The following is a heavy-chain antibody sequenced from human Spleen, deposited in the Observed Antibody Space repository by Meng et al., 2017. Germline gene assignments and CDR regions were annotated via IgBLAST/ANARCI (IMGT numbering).Heavy chain of an antibody. CDR2: FVNYVDT. J-gene: IGHJ4*02. V-gene: IGHV1-18*01. D-gene: IGHD3-10*01. CDR3: ASGTPGRSYSDY. CDR1: GYTFGSYG. Sequence: QVHLVQSGAEVKKPGASVRVSCKASGYTFGSYGICWVRQAPGQGLEWMGWFVNYVDTYPAPKFQGRVTMTTDTHTNTAFMELRSLTSDDTAVYYCASGTPGRSYSDYWGPGTLVTVSS.